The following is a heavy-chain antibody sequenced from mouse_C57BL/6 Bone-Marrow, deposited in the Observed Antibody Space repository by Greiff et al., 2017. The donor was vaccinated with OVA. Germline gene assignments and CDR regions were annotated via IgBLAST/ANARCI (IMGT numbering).Heavy chain of an antibody. CDR1: GFTFSDYG. D-gene: IGHD2-4*01. V-gene: IGHV5-15*01. CDR2: ISNLAYSI. J-gene: IGHJ4*01. Sequence: EVKLMESGGGLVQPGGSLKLSCAASGFTFSDYGMAWVRQAPRKGPEWVAFISNLAYSIYYADTVTGRFTLSRENAKNTLYLEMSSLRSEDTAMYYCARLPYYDYEDYYAMDYWGQGTSVTVSS. CDR3: ARLPYYDYEDYYAMDY.